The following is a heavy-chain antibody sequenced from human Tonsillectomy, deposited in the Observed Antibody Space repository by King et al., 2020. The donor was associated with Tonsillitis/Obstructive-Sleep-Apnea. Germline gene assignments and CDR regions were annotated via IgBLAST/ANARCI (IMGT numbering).Heavy chain of an antibody. D-gene: IGHD3-22*01. CDR3: ARGTHYYDSSAYYYPDY. CDR1: GGTFSSYG. CDR2: IISILGIT. Sequence: QLVQSGAEVKKPGSSVKVSCKASGGTFSSYGFSWVRQAPGQGLEWMGGIISILGITNYAQKFQGRVTITAAKSTTTVYMELSSLRSEDTAVYYCARGTHYYDSSAYYYPDYWGQGTLVTVSS. V-gene: IGHV1-69*10. J-gene: IGHJ4*02.